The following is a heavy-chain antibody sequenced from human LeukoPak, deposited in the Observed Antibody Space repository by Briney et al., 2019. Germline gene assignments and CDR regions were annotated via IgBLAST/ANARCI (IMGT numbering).Heavy chain of an antibody. Sequence: PGGSLRLSCAASGLTFSSYAMSWVRQAPGKGLEWVSAISGSGGSTYYADSVKGRFTISRDNSKNTLYLQMNSLRAEDTAVYYCAKSVARFYYYGMDVWGQGTTVTVSS. V-gene: IGHV3-23*01. CDR1: GLTFSSYA. CDR3: AKSVARFYYYGMDV. CDR2: ISGSGGST. D-gene: IGHD6-19*01. J-gene: IGHJ6*02.